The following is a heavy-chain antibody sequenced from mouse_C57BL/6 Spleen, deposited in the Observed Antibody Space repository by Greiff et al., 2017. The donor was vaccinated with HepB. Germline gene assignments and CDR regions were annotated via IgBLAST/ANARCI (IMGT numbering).Heavy chain of an antibody. CDR3: ARCGGYYFDY. CDR1: GFTFSDYY. D-gene: IGHD1-1*02. V-gene: IGHV5-12*01. CDR2: ISNGGGST. J-gene: IGHJ2*01. Sequence: EVQGVESGGGLVQPGGSLKLSCAASGFTFSDYYMYWVRQTPEKRLEWVAYISNGGGSTYYPDTVKGRFTISRDNAKNTLYLQMSRLKSEDTAMYYCARCGGYYFDYWGQGTTLTVSS.